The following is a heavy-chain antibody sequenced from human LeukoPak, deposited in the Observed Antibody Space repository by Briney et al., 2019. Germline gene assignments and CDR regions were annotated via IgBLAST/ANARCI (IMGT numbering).Heavy chain of an antibody. J-gene: IGHJ3*02. D-gene: IGHD6-19*01. V-gene: IGHV4-38-2*01. CDR3: ARLAVAGTGGAFDI. Sequence: SETLSLTCAVSGYSISSGYYWGWIRQPPGKGLEWIGSIYHSGSTYYNPSLKSRVTISVDTSKNQFSLELSSVTAADTAVYYCARLAVAGTGGAFDIWGQGTMVTVSS. CDR1: GYSISSGYY. CDR2: IYHSGST.